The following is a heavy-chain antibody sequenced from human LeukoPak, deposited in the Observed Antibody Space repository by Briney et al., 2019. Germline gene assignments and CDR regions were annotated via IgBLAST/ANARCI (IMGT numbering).Heavy chain of an antibody. CDR1: RYTFTGYY. V-gene: IGHV1-2*02. D-gene: IGHD1-26*01. CDR2: INPNSGGT. Sequence: GASVKVSCKASRYTFTGYYMHWVRQAPGQGLEWMGWINPNSGGTNYAQKFQGRVTVTRDTSISTAYMELSRLRSDDTAVYYCARDKGGSYLTHFDYWGQGTLVTVSS. J-gene: IGHJ4*02. CDR3: ARDKGGSYLTHFDY.